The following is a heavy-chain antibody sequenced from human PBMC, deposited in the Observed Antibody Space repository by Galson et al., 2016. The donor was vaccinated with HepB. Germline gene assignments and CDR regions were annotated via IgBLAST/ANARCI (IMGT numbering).Heavy chain of an antibody. CDR1: GFTFSSSS. Sequence: SLRLSCAASGFTFSSSSMNWVRQAPGKGLEWISYIYVLGDTIYYSDSVKGRFTISRDNAKNSLYLQMNSLRDEDTAIYYCVREADYSSGVFDYWGQGIRVTVSS. D-gene: IGHD6-19*01. CDR3: VREADYSSGVFDY. J-gene: IGHJ4*02. CDR2: IYVLGDTI. V-gene: IGHV3-48*02.